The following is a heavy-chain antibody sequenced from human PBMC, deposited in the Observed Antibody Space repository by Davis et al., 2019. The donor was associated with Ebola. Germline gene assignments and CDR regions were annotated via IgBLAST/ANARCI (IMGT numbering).Heavy chain of an antibody. CDR2: VSNSGGNT. D-gene: IGHD1-7*01. CDR1: GFTFSTYA. V-gene: IGHV3-23*01. Sequence: PGGSLRLSCAASGFTFSTYAMSWVRQAPGKGLEWVSGVSNSGGNTYYGDSVKGRFTISRDNSKNTLYLHMHSLRAEDTAVYFCAKSGLELRIPDYYYYMDVWGKGTTVTVSS. CDR3: AKSGLELRIPDYYYYMDV. J-gene: IGHJ6*03.